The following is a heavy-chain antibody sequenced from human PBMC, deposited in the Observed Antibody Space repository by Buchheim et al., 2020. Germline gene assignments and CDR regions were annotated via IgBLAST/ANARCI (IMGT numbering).Heavy chain of an antibody. CDR1: GGSFSGYY. V-gene: IGHV4-34*01. CDR3: ARVWSGYYEVYYYYYGMDV. Sequence: QVQLQQWGAGLLKPSETLSLTCAVYGGSFSGYYWSWIRKPPGKGLEWIGEINHSGSTNYNPSLKSRVTISVDTSKNQFSLKLSSVTAADTAVYYWARVWSGYYEVYYYYYGMDVWGQGTT. CDR2: INHSGST. J-gene: IGHJ6*02. D-gene: IGHD3-3*01.